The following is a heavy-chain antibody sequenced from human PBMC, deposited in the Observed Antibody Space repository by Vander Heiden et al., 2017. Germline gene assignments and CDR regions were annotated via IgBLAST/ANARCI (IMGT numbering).Heavy chain of an antibody. V-gene: IGHV4-34*01. CDR3: ARGRRSGIKDNWIDP. CDR2: INHLGNV. Sequence: QLRLQQWGGGLLKPSETLSLTCAVHGRSFAGSYSTWIRQAPGKELEWIGHINHLGNVNYNASLRSRLMISVDSSKNQFSLNLTSVTAADTAVYFCARGRRSGIKDNWIDPWGQGSLVTVSS. CDR1: GRSFAGSY. J-gene: IGHJ5*02.